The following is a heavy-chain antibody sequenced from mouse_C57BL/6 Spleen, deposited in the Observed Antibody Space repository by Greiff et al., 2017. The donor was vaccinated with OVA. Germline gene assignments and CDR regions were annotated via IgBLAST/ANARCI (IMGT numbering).Heavy chain of an antibody. V-gene: IGHV1-82*01. CDR3: AREEDYGSSPYWYFDV. CDR1: GYAFSSSW. J-gene: IGHJ1*03. Sequence: VQLQESGPELVKPGASVKISCKASGYAFSSSWMNWVKQRPGKGLEWIGRIYPGDGDTNYNGKFKGKATLTADKSSSTAYMQLSSLTSEDSAVYFCAREEDYGSSPYWYFDVWGTGTTVTVSS. D-gene: IGHD1-1*01. CDR2: IYPGDGDT.